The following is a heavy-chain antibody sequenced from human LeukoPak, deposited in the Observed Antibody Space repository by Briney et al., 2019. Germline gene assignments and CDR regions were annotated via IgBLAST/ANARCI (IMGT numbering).Heavy chain of an antibody. CDR2: ISYDGSNK. CDR1: GFTFSSYG. Sequence: GGSLRLSCAASGFTFSSYGMHWVRQAPGKGLERVAVISYDGSNKYYADSVKGRFTISRDNSKNTLYLQMNSLRAEDTAVYYCAKENGGYHLWGQGTLVTVSS. CDR3: AKENGGYHL. V-gene: IGHV3-30*18. D-gene: IGHD2-8*01. J-gene: IGHJ5*02.